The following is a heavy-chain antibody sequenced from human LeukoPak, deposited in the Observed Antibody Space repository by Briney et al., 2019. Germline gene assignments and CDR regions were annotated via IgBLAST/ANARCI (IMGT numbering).Heavy chain of an antibody. V-gene: IGHV1-2*02. J-gene: IGHJ4*02. CDR1: GYTFTGYY. CDR2: INPNSGGT. Sequence: GASVKVSCKASGYTFTGYYIHWVRQAPGQGLEWMGWINPNSGGTDYAQKFQGRVSMTRDTSISTAYMEVSSLRSDDTAVYFCARVKYGLEYHSFDYWGQGTLVTVSS. D-gene: IGHD1-1*01. CDR3: ARVKYGLEYHSFDY.